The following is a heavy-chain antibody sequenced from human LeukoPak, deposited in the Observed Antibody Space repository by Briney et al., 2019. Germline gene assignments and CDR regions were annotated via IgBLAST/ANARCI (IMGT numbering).Heavy chain of an antibody. V-gene: IGHV3-23*01. D-gene: IGHD3-22*01. CDR3: AKGGGRYDSSGYPYYFDY. CDR2: IRGSGGST. J-gene: IGHJ4*02. CDR1: GFTFSSYA. Sequence: GASLRLSCAASGFTFSSYAMSWFRQAPGKGLEGFSAIRGSGGSTYYADSVKGRFTISRDNSKNTLYLQMNSLRAEDTAVYYCAKGGGRYDSSGYPYYFDYWGQGTLVTVSS.